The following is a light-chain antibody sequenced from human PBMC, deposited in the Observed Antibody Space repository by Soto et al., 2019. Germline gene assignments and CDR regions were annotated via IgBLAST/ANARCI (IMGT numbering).Light chain of an antibody. V-gene: IGKV3-20*01. J-gene: IGKJ2*01. CDR3: HQYGGSPYS. Sequence: EIVLTQSPGTLSLSPGERATLSCRASQSVSSNYLAWYQQKPGQAPRLLIFGASSRATGIPDRFSGSGSGTDFTLTSSRLEPEDFVVYYCHQYGGSPYSFGQGTKLEIK. CDR2: GAS. CDR1: QSVSSNY.